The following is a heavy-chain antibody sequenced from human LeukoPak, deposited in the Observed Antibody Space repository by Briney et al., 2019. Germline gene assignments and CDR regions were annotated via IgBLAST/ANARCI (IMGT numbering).Heavy chain of an antibody. J-gene: IGHJ3*02. CDR3: ARGGRGFWSGYAARAFDI. Sequence: PSETLSLTCSVSGGSINSYYWSWIRQPAGKGLEWIGRIYSSGSTNYNPSPKSRVTISVDTSKNQFSLKLSSVTAADTAVYYCARGGRGFWSGYAARAFDIWGQGTMVTVSS. CDR1: GGSINSYY. D-gene: IGHD3-3*01. V-gene: IGHV4-4*07. CDR2: IYSSGST.